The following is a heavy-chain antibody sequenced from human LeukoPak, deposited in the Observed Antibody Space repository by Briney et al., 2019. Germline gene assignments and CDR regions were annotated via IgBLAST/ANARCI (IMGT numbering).Heavy chain of an antibody. CDR1: GGTFSSYA. CDR2: FDPEDGET. CDR3: ATVGWLQLDPYFDY. D-gene: IGHD5-24*01. Sequence: ASVKVSCKASGGTFSSYAISWVRQAPGQGLEWMGGFDPEDGETIYAQKFQGRVTMTEDTSTDTAYMELSSLRSEDTAVYYCATVGWLQLDPYFDYWGQGTLVTVSS. J-gene: IGHJ4*02. V-gene: IGHV1-24*01.